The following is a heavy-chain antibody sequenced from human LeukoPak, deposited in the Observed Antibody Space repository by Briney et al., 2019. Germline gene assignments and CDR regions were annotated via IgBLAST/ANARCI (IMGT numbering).Heavy chain of an antibody. CDR2: ISSSSSYI. J-gene: IGHJ1*01. D-gene: IGHD6-13*01. CDR1: GFTFSSYS. V-gene: IGHV3-21*01. CDR3: AKGWGQEIAAAGLILEYFQH. Sequence: PGGSLRLSCAASGFTFSSYSMNWVRQAPGKGLEWVSSISSSSSYIYYADSVKGRFTISRDNAKNSLYLQMNSLRAEDTAVYYCAKGWGQEIAAAGLILEYFQHWGQGTLVTVSS.